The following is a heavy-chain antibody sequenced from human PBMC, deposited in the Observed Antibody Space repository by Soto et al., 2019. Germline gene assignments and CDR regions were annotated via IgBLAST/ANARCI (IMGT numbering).Heavy chain of an antibody. CDR3: ARGRESHSIFGY. D-gene: IGHD3-3*02. J-gene: IGHJ4*02. CDR1: GFTVSSNY. CDR2: VDSGSGT. V-gene: IGHV3-53*01. Sequence: LRLSCAASGFTVSSNYMSWVRQAPGKGLELVSAVDSGSGTYYADSVKGRFTISRDNFRNTLNLQMDSLRAEDTAVYFCARGRESHSIFGYWAQGTLVTVSS.